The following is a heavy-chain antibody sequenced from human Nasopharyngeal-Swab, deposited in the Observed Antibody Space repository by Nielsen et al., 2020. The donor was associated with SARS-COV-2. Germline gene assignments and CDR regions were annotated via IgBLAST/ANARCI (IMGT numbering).Heavy chain of an antibody. CDR3: AKERVEQGAFDI. CDR2: ISGSGGST. V-gene: IGHV3-23*01. J-gene: IGHJ3*02. CDR1: GFTFSNAW. Sequence: GESLKISCAASGFTFSNAWMSWVRQAPGKGLEWVSGISGSGGSTYYADSVKGRFTISRDNSKNTLYLQMNSLRAEDTAVYYCAKERVEQGAFDIWGQGTMVTVSS. D-gene: IGHD1/OR15-1a*01.